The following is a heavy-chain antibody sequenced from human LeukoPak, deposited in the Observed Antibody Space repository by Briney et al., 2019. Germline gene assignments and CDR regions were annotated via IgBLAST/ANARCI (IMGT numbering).Heavy chain of an antibody. J-gene: IGHJ4*02. D-gene: IGHD3-22*01. CDR3: ARPSYYYDHFDY. CDR1: GYTFTSYD. V-gene: IGHV1-2*02. Sequence: GASVKVSCKASGYTFTSYDINWVRQATGQGLEWMGWINPNSGGTNYAQKFQGRVTMTRDTPISTAYMELSRLRSDDTAVYYCARPSYYYDHFDYWGQGTLVTVSS. CDR2: INPNSGGT.